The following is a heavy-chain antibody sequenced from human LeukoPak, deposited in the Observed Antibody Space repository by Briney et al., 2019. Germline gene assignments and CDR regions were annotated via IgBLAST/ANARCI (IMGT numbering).Heavy chain of an antibody. Sequence: ASVKVSCQALGYTFTDHYFHWLRQAPGQGIGWMGWIHPGRGDTNIAQKFQGRVSLTRDMSISTAYMELSRLTSDDTAVYYCARGHNWGPDYWGQGTLVSVSS. J-gene: IGHJ4*02. CDR2: IHPGRGDT. CDR3: ARGHNWGPDY. CDR1: GYTFTDHY. D-gene: IGHD7-27*01. V-gene: IGHV1-2*02.